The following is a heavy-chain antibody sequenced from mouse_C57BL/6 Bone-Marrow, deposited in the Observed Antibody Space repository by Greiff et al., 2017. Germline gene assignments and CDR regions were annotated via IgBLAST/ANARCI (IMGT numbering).Heavy chain of an antibody. CDR1: GFNIKDDY. V-gene: IGHV14-4*01. CDR2: IDPENGDT. CDR3: TTSHWYFDV. Sequence: VQLQQSGAELVRPGASVKLSCTASGFNIKDDYMNWVKQRPEQGLEWIGWIDPENGDTEYASQFQGQATITADTSSNTAYLQLSRLTSEDTAVYYCTTSHWYFDVWGTGTTVTVSS. J-gene: IGHJ1*03.